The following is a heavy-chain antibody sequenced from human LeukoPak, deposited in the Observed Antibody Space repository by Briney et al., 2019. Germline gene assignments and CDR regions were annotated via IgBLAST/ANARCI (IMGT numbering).Heavy chain of an antibody. D-gene: IGHD3-10*01. CDR1: GGSFSGYY. J-gene: IGHJ6*02. CDR3: ARGPLLLWFGGAYGMDV. CDR2: INHSGST. Sequence: SETLSLTCAVYGGSFSGYYWSWIRQPPGKGLEWIGEINHSGSTNYNPSLKSRVTISVDTSKNQFSLKLSSVTAADTAVYYCARGPLLLWFGGAYGMDVWGQGTTVTVSS. V-gene: IGHV4-34*01.